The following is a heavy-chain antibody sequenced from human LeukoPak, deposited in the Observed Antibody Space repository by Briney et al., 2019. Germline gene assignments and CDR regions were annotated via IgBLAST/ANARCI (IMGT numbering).Heavy chain of an antibody. J-gene: IGHJ6*03. CDR2: IIPIFGTA. V-gene: IGHV1-69*13. D-gene: IGHD3-3*01. CDR3: AGGITIFGVDQIYYYYMDV. CDR1: GGTFSSYA. Sequence: ASVKVSCKASGGTFSSYAISWVRQAPGQGLEWMGGIIPIFGTANYAQKFQGRVTITADESTSTAYMELSSLRSEDTAVYYCAGGITIFGVDQIYYYYMDVWGKGTTVTVSS.